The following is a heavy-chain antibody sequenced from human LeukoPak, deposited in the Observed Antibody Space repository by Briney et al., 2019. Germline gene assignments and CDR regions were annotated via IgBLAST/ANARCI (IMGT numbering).Heavy chain of an antibody. CDR1: GGSISSSSYY. V-gene: IGHV4-39*01. D-gene: IGHD6-19*01. CDR3: ARSYSSGWYVSYYYYGMDV. J-gene: IGHJ6*02. Sequence: SETLSLTCTVSGGSISSSSYYWGWIRQPPGKGLEWIGSIYYSGSTYYNPSLKSRVTISVDTSKNQFSLKLSSVTAADTAVYYCARSYSSGWYVSYYYYGMDVWGQGTMVTVSS. CDR2: IYYSGST.